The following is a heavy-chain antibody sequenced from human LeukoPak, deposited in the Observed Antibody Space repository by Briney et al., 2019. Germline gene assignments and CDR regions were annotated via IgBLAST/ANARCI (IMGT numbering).Heavy chain of an antibody. J-gene: IGHJ4*02. Sequence: RASVKVSCKASGYTFTSYYMHWVRQAPGQGLEWMGLINANNGNTKYAQKFQGRVTMTTDTSTSTAYMELSSLRSDDTAMYYCARDWEIRKADYWGQGTLVTVSS. CDR3: ARDWEIRKADY. V-gene: IGHV1/OR15-2*03. D-gene: IGHD1-26*01. CDR2: INANNGNT. CDR1: GYTFTSYY.